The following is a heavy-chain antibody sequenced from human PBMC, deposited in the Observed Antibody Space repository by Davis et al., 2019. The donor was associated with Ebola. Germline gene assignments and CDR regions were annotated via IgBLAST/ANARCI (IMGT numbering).Heavy chain of an antibody. CDR1: GFTFSGSA. V-gene: IGHV3-73*01. J-gene: IGHJ4*02. Sequence: GESLKISCAASGFTFSGSAMHWVRQASGKGLEWVGRIRSKANSYATAYAASVKGRLTISRDDSKNTAYLQMNSLKTEDTAVYYCTGATTEDYWGQGTLVTVSS. CDR3: TGATTEDY. D-gene: IGHD1-26*01. CDR2: IRSKANSYAT.